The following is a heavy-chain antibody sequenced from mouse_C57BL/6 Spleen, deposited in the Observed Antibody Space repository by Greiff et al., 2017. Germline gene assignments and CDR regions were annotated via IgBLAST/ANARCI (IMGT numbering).Heavy chain of an antibody. Sequence: EVKLMESGGDLVKPGGSLKLSCAASGFTFSSYGMSWVRQTPDKRLEWVATISSGGSYTYYPDSVKGRFTISRDNAKNTLYLQMSSLKSEDTAMYYCARLGDYDWFAYWGQGTLVTVSA. J-gene: IGHJ3*01. D-gene: IGHD2-4*01. CDR2: ISSGGSYT. CDR1: GFTFSSYG. V-gene: IGHV5-6*01. CDR3: ARLGDYDWFAY.